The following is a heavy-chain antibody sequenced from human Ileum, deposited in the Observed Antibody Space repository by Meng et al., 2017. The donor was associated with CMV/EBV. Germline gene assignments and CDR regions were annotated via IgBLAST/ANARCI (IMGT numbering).Heavy chain of an antibody. V-gene: IGHV4-59*01. D-gene: IGHD6-6*01. J-gene: IGHJ3*02. Sequence: LSCTVSGGSISSYYWSWIRQPPGKGLEWIGYIYYSGSTNYNPSLKSRVTISVDTSKNQFSLKLSSVTAADTAVYYCARARKTLIAARVTAFDIWGQGTMVTVSS. CDR2: IYYSGST. CDR1: GGSISSYY. CDR3: ARARKTLIAARVTAFDI.